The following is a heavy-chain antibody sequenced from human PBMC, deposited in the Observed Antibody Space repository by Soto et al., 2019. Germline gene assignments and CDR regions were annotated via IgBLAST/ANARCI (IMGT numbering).Heavy chain of an antibody. CDR3: ARTRDYFDY. V-gene: IGHV3-53*04. CDR1: GFTVSSNY. CDR2: IYRGGST. J-gene: IGHJ4*02. Sequence: EVQLVESGGGLVQPGGSLRLSCAASGFTVSSNYMSWVRQAPGKGLVWVSVIYRGGSTYYADYETGRLTISRHNSKNTLYLQINTLRAEDTAVYYYARTRDYFDYRGQGTLVTVSS.